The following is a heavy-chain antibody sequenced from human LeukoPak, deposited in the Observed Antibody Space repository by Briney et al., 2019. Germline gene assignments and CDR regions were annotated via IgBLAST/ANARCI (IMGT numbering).Heavy chain of an antibody. CDR2: IYSGGST. CDR3: ARDQSVVRGVIGY. V-gene: IGHV3-66*01. J-gene: IGHJ4*02. Sequence: GGSLRLSCAASGFTFSSYSMSWVRQAPGKGLEWVSVIYSGGSTYYADSVEGRFTISRDNSKNTLYLQMNSLRAEDTAVYYCARDQSVVRGVIGYWGQGTLVTVSS. D-gene: IGHD3-10*01. CDR1: GFTFSSYS.